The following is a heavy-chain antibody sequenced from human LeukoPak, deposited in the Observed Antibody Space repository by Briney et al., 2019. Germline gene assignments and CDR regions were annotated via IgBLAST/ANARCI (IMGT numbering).Heavy chain of an antibody. V-gene: IGHV3-33*01. J-gene: IGHJ4*02. CDR1: GFTFSSYA. Sequence: QPGRSLRLSCAASGFTFSSYAIHWVRQAPGKGLEWVAVIWYDAVNKYYADSVKGRFTISRDNSKNTVYLQMNTLRDEDTAVYYCARGQQLEGTAFDYWGQGTLVTVSS. D-gene: IGHD6-13*01. CDR3: ARGQQLEGTAFDY. CDR2: IWYDAVNK.